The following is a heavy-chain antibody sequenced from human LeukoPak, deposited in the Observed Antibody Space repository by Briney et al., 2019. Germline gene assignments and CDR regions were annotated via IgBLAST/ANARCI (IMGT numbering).Heavy chain of an antibody. Sequence: PSETLSLTCAVYGGSFSGYYLSWIRQPPGKGLEWIGEINHSGSTNYNPSLKSRVTISVDTSKNQFSLKLSSVTAADTAVYYCAGHHPRNTVDFWGQGTLVTVSS. J-gene: IGHJ4*02. CDR1: GGSFSGYY. CDR3: AGHHPRNTVDF. CDR2: INHSGST. D-gene: IGHD2/OR15-2a*01. V-gene: IGHV4-34*01.